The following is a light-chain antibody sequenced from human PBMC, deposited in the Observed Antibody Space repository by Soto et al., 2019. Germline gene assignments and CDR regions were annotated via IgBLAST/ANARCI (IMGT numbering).Light chain of an antibody. J-gene: IGLJ1*01. CDR3: GTWDSSLSAGV. Sequence: QSVLTQRPSVSAAPGQKLTISCSGSSSNIGNNYVSWYQQLPGTAPKLLIYDNNKRPSGIPDRFSGSKSGTSATLGITGLQTGDEADYYCGTWDSSLSAGVFGTGTKVTVL. CDR2: DNN. CDR1: SSNIGNNY. V-gene: IGLV1-51*01.